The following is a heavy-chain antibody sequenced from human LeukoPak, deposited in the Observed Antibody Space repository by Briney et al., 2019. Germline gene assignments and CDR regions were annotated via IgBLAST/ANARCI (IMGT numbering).Heavy chain of an antibody. Sequence: GGSLRLSYAASGFTFSSYWMHWVRHTPGKGLIYISRINNDGSSANYADSVRGRFTISRDNAKNTLNLQMNSLRAEDTAVYYCARDLGQYYDTSDNWFDPWGQGTLVTVSS. CDR2: INNDGSSA. J-gene: IGHJ5*02. CDR3: ARDLGQYYDTSDNWFDP. D-gene: IGHD3-22*01. CDR1: GFTFSSYW. V-gene: IGHV3-74*01.